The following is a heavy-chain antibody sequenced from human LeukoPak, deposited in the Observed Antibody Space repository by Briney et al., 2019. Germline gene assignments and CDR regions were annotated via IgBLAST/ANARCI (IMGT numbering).Heavy chain of an antibody. CDR3: ARTDTKYNSSWFYFDY. J-gene: IGHJ4*02. V-gene: IGHV4-59*01. D-gene: IGHD6-13*01. CDR2: IYYSGST. Sequence: SETLSLTCTVSGGSISSYYWSWIRQPPGKGLEWIGYIYYSGSTNYNPSLKSRVTISVDTSKNQFSLKLSSVTGADTAVYYCARTDTKYNSSWFYFDYWGQGTLVTVSS. CDR1: GGSISSYY.